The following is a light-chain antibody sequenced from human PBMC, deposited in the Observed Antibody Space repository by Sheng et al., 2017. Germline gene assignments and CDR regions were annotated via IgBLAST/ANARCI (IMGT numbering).Light chain of an antibody. CDR1: SSNIGNNY. CDR2: DNN. V-gene: IGLV1-51*01. CDR3: GTWDTSAGWV. Sequence: QSVLTQPPSVSAAPGQKVTISCSGSSSNIGNNYVSWYQQLPGTAPKLLIYDNNKRPSGIPDRFSGSKSGTSATLGITGLQTGDEADYYCGTWDTSAGWVFGGGTKVTVL. J-gene: IGLJ3*02.